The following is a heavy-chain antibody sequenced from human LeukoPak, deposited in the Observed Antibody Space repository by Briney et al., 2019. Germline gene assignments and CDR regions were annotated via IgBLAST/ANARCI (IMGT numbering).Heavy chain of an antibody. CDR2: ISAYNGNT. V-gene: IGHV1-18*01. J-gene: IGHJ6*03. CDR1: GYTFTGYG. D-gene: IGHD2-2*01. CDR3: ARYRYCSSTSCYDWGYYYYYYMDV. Sequence: ASVKVSCKASGYTFTGYGISWVRQAPGQGLEWMGWISAYNGNTNYAQKLQGRVTMTTDTSTSTAYMELSSLRSEDTAVYYCARYRYCSSTSCYDWGYYYYYYMDVWGKGTTVTVSS.